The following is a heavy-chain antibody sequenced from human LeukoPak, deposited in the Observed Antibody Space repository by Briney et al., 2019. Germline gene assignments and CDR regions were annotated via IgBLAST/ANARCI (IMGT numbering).Heavy chain of an antibody. J-gene: IGHJ6*02. CDR2: IYSGGST. Sequence: GGSLRLSCAASGFTFSSYAMSWVRQAPGKGLEWVSVIYSGGSTYYADSVKGRFTISRDNSKNTLYLQMNSLRAEDTAVYYCARDLRDYSNYYYYYGMDVWGQGTTVTVSS. CDR1: GFTFSSYA. V-gene: IGHV3-66*01. D-gene: IGHD4-11*01. CDR3: ARDLRDYSNYYYYYGMDV.